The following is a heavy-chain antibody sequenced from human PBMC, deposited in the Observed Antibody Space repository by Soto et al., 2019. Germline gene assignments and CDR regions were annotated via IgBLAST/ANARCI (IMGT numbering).Heavy chain of an antibody. CDR3: AREEGWFGGAGAFDI. D-gene: IGHD3-10*01. Sequence: QVQLVQSGAEVKKPGSSVKVSCKASGGTFSSYTISWVRQAPGQGLEWMGRIIPILGIANYAQKFQGRVTITADKSTSTAYMERSSLRSEDTAVYYCAREEGWFGGAGAFDIWGQGTMVTVSS. CDR2: IIPILGIA. J-gene: IGHJ3*02. V-gene: IGHV1-69*08. CDR1: GGTFSSYT.